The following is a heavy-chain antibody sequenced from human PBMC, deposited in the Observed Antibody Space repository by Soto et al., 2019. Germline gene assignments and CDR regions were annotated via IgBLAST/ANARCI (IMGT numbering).Heavy chain of an antibody. D-gene: IGHD2-15*01. V-gene: IGHV4-34*01. CDR2: INHSGST. CDR1: GGSFSGYY. Sequence: SETLSLTCAVFGGSFSGYYWSWIRQPPGKGLEWIGEINHSGSTNYNPSLKSRVTISVDTSKNQFSLKLSSVTAADTAVYYCARGPPQDIVVVVAATPLRDYYGMDVWGQGTTVTV. J-gene: IGHJ6*02. CDR3: ARGPPQDIVVVVAATPLRDYYGMDV.